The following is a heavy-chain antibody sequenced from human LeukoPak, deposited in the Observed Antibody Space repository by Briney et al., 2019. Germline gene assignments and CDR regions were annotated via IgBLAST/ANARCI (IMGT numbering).Heavy chain of an antibody. D-gene: IGHD3-22*01. CDR2: INSDGSST. CDR1: GFTFSSYW. Sequence: AGSLRLSCAASGFTFSSYWMHWVRQAPGKGLVWVSRINSDGSSTTYGDSVKGRFTISRDNAKNTLYMYMHSLRAEDTAVYYCAREYYDSSGSPYFDYWGQGTLITASS. J-gene: IGHJ4*02. V-gene: IGHV3-74*01. CDR3: AREYYDSSGSPYFDY.